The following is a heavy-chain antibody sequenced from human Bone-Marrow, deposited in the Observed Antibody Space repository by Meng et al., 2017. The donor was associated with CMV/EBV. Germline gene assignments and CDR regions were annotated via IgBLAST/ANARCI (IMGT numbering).Heavy chain of an antibody. CDR1: GGTFKIYA. Sequence: SVKVSCKASGGTFKIYAINWVRQASGQGLEWMGGIIPVFGTANFAQKFQGRLTITTDESTSTAYMELSSLTSDDTAVYFCVRGVPYDAFDIWGQGTLVTV. J-gene: IGHJ3*02. V-gene: IGHV1-69*05. CDR2: IIPVFGTA. CDR3: VRGVPYDAFDI. D-gene: IGHD3-10*01.